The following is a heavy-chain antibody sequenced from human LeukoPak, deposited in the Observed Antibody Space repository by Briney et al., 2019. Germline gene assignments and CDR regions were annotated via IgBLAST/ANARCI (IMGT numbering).Heavy chain of an antibody. CDR1: GFTFSSYW. D-gene: IGHD3-10*01. CDR2: IKQDGSEK. CDR3: ARVTYYYGSGRNPGYFQH. J-gene: IGHJ1*01. Sequence: GGSPRLSCAASGFTFSSYWMSWVRQAPGKGLEWVANIKQDGSEKYYVDSVKGRFTISRDNAKNSLYLQMNSLRAEDTAVYYCARVTYYYGSGRNPGYFQHWGQGTLVTVSS. V-gene: IGHV3-7*01.